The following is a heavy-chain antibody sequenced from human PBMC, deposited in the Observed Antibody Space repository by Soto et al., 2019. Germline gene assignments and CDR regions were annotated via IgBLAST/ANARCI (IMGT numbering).Heavy chain of an antibody. D-gene: IGHD6-19*01. J-gene: IGHJ4*02. Sequence: QVLLQESGPGLVQPSGTLSLSCVVSGVSIGSNYYWGWVRQSPGKGLEWLGDMSHIGSVNYNPSLTRRATLSMDKSQNSFSLKPISVTAADTAVYYCARSLGWYAIDYWGQGTLVIVSS. V-gene: IGHV4-4*02. CDR1: GVSIGSNYY. CDR2: MSHIGSV. CDR3: ARSLGWYAIDY.